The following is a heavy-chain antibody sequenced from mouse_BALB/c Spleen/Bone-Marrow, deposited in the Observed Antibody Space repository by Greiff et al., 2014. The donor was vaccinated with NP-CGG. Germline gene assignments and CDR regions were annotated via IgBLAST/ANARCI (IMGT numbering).Heavy chain of an antibody. Sequence: EVQGVESGGGLVQPGGPLKLSCTASGFDFSRYWMSWVRQAPGKGLQWIGEINPESSTINYTPSLKDKFIISRDNAKNTLYLQMSKVRSEDTALYYCTRLTYYGLTDYWGQGTTLTVSS. CDR1: GFDFSRYW. CDR3: TRLTYYGLTDY. CDR2: INPESSTI. D-gene: IGHD1-2*01. J-gene: IGHJ2*01. V-gene: IGHV4-1*02.